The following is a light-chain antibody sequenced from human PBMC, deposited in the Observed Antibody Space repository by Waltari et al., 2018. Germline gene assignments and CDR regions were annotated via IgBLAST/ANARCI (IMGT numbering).Light chain of an antibody. Sequence: QSALTQPASVSGSPGQSITISCTGTSSAVGRYNLFPWYQHHPGKAPKLMIFEVSKRPSGVSNRFSGSKSGSTASLTISGLQAEDEADYYCCSYAGSSTFYVFGIGTKVTVL. CDR2: EVS. CDR3: CSYAGSSTFYV. V-gene: IGLV2-23*02. CDR1: SSAVGRYNL. J-gene: IGLJ1*01.